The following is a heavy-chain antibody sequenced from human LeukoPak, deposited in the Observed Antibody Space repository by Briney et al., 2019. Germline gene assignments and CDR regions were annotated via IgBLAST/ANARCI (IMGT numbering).Heavy chain of an antibody. D-gene: IGHD3-10*01. J-gene: IGHJ4*02. CDR1: GFTFSSYE. CDR2: ISYDGSNK. V-gene: IGHV3-30*04. Sequence: PGGSLRLSCAASGFTFSSYEMNWVRQAPGKGLEWVAVISYDGSNKYYADSVKGRFTISRDNSKNTLYLQMNSLRAEDTAVYYCASGSGTYSPDYWGQGTLVTVSS. CDR3: ASGSGTYSPDY.